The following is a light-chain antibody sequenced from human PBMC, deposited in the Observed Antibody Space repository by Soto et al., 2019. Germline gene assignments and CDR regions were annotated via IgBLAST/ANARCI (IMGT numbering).Light chain of an antibody. J-gene: IGLJ2*01. Sequence: QSALTQPPSASGSPGQSVTISCTGTSSDVGGYKYVSWYQQHPGKVPKVMIYEVSKRPSGVPDRFSGSKSGNTASLTVSGLRAEEEADYYCSSYGGGTVLFGGGTKPTVL. CDR3: SSYGGGTVL. CDR2: EVS. CDR1: SSDVGGYKY. V-gene: IGLV2-8*01.